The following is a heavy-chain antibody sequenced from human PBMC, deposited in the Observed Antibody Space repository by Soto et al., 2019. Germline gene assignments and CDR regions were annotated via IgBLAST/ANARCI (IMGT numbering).Heavy chain of an antibody. CDR2: IYSGGST. J-gene: IGHJ4*02. D-gene: IGHD3-16*01. Sequence: EVQLVESGGGLVQPGGSLRLSCAASGFTVSSNYMSWVRQAPGKGLEWVSVIYSGGSTYYTDSVKGRFTISRDNSKNTLYLQMNSLRAEDTAVYYCASTMITFGDFDYWGQGTLVTVSS. CDR1: GFTVSSNY. V-gene: IGHV3-66*01. CDR3: ASTMITFGDFDY.